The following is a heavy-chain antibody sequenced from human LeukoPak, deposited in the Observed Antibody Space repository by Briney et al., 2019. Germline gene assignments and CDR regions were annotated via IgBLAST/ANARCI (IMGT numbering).Heavy chain of an antibody. CDR3: ATLYYYDSSGYQRKSHDAFDI. CDR1: GYTLTELS. V-gene: IGHV1-24*01. CDR2: FDPEDGET. D-gene: IGHD3-22*01. Sequence: ASAKVSCKVSGYTLTELSMHWVRQAPGKGLEWMGGFDPEDGETIYAQKFQGRVTMTEDTSTDTAYMELSSLRSEDTAVYYCATLYYYDSSGYQRKSHDAFDIWGQGTMVTVSS. J-gene: IGHJ3*02.